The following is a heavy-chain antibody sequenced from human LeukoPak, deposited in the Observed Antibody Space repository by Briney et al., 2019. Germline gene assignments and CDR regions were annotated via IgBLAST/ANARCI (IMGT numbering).Heavy chain of an antibody. Sequence: GGSLRLSCAASGFTFSSYGMHWVRQAPGKGLEWVAVIWYDGSTKYYADSVKSPFTISRDNSKNTLYLQMISLRAEDTAVYYCARDPPDSSGYLTGFDYWGQGTLVTVSS. CDR2: IWYDGSTK. J-gene: IGHJ4*02. V-gene: IGHV3-33*01. CDR3: ARDPPDSSGYLTGFDY. D-gene: IGHD3-22*01. CDR1: GFTFSSYG.